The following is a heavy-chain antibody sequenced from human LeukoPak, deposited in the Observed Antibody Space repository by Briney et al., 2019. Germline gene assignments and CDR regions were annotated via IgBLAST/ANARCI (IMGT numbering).Heavy chain of an antibody. V-gene: IGHV4-4*07. CDR2: IWSTEIK. CDR1: GGPKRFYN. CDR3: TRGSRRATWRAFII. J-gene: IGHJ3*02. Sequence: SETLCITCRVSGGPKRFYNRNGIRQPAGKGLEWIGRIWSTEIKDYIPSLKSRVTMSIDTSRNQFSLRLKSVTAADTAVYYCTRGSRRATWRAFIIFCQETVVTVSS. D-gene: IGHD1-26*01.